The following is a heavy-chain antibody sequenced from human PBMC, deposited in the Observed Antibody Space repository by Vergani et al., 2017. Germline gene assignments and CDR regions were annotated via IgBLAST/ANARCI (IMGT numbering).Heavy chain of an antibody. CDR1: GFTFSSYA. CDR2: ISYDGSNK. D-gene: IGHD4-23*01. Sequence: QVQLVESGGGVVQPGRSLRLSCAASGFTFSSYAMHWVRQAPGKGLEWVAVISYDGSNKYYADCVKGRFTISRDNSKNTLYLQMNSLRAEDTAVYYCARAREDYGGNSGLDYWGQGTLVTVSS. CDR3: ARAREDYGGNSGLDY. J-gene: IGHJ4*02. V-gene: IGHV3-30*04.